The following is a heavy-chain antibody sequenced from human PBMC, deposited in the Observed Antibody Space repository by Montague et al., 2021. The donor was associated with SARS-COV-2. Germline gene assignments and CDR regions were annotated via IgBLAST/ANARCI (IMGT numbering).Heavy chain of an antibody. CDR1: GGSISSGGYY. J-gene: IGHJ4*02. CDR2: IYYSGST. V-gene: IGHV4-31*03. CDR3: ARAPRNIFGVVLTFDY. D-gene: IGHD3-3*01. Sequence: TLSLTCTVSGGSISSGGYYWSWIRQHPGKGLEWIGYIYYSGSTYYNPSLKSRVTISVDTSKNQFSLKLSSVTAADMAVYYCARAPRNIFGVVLTFDYWGQGTLVTVSS.